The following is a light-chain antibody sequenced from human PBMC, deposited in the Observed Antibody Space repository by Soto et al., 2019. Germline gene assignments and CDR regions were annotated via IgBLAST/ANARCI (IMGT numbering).Light chain of an antibody. J-gene: IGKJ2*01. V-gene: IGKV1-39*01. Sequence: DIQMTQSPSSLSASVGERVTLTCRASQGVSAYLLWYQQRQGSDPNLLLYAASNLLTGGPSRFSGSGSGTTFSLPISSMQPEDFATDYCRQSYRTPHTFGQGTKLETK. CDR3: RQSYRTPHT. CDR2: AAS. CDR1: QGVSAY.